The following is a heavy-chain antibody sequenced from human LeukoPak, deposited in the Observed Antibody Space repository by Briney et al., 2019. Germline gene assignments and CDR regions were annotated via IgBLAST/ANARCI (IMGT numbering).Heavy chain of an antibody. D-gene: IGHD2-2*01. V-gene: IGHV1-2*02. CDR3: ARDRQPTSYDY. Sequence: GASVKVSYKPAGHTFTRYYMHSVRQSPGHRLEWMGWTNPNGGGTNNAQKFEGRIPMTRDTSISTAYMELSRLRSDDTAVYYCARDRQPTSYDYWGKGTLVTVSS. CDR1: GHTFTRYY. CDR2: TNPNGGGT. J-gene: IGHJ4*02.